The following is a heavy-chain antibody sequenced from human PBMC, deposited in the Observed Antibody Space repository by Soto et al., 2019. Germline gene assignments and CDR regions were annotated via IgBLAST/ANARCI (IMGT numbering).Heavy chain of an antibody. Sequence: PGGSLRLSCAASGFTFSNAWINWVRQAPGKGLEWVGRIKSKTDGGTTDFAAPLKGSFAISRDDSQNMVYLQMNSLKTEDTAVYYCTRDSYITSVIIRFDYWGHGALVTVSS. J-gene: IGHJ4*01. V-gene: IGHV3-15*07. CDR3: TRDSYITSVIIRFDY. CDR2: IKSKTDGGTT. D-gene: IGHD2-2*01. CDR1: GFTFSNAW.